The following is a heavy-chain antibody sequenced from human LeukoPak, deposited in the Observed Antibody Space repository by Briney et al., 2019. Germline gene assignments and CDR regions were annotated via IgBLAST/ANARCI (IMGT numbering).Heavy chain of an antibody. Sequence: QPGGSLRLSCGASGSTFSNHWMGWVRQAPENGLEWVAIMNVDGSDKYHLDSVKGRFTISRDNAKNTLYLQMNSLRVEDTALYYCTRGDGRGRSDGAIWGPGTLVTVSS. CDR3: TRGDGRGRSDGAI. J-gene: IGHJ4*02. CDR2: MNVDGSDK. CDR1: GSTFSNHW. D-gene: IGHD5-18*01. V-gene: IGHV3-7*01.